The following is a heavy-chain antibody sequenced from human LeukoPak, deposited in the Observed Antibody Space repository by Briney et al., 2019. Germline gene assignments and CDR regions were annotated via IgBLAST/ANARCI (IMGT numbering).Heavy chain of an antibody. J-gene: IGHJ4*02. CDR2: INPNSGGT. Sequence: ASVKVSCKASGGTFSSYAISWVRQAPGQGLEGMGWINPNSGGTNYAQKFQGRVTMTRDTSISTAYMELSRLRSDDTAVYYCARVEWELPIDYWGQGTLVTVSS. V-gene: IGHV1-2*02. D-gene: IGHD1-26*01. CDR3: ARVEWELPIDY. CDR1: GGTFSSYA.